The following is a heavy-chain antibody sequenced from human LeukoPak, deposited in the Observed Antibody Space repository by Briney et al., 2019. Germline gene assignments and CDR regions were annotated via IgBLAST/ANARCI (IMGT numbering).Heavy chain of an antibody. J-gene: IGHJ4*02. D-gene: IGHD3-10*01. CDR2: IGTAGDT. CDR1: GFTFSSYD. V-gene: IGHV3-13*01. Sequence: GGSLGLSCAASGFTFSSYDMHWVRQATGKGLEWVSAIGTAGDTYYPGSVKGRFTISRENAKNSLYLQMNSLRAGDTAVYYCARDPGEGYFDYWGQGTLVTVSS. CDR3: ARDPGEGYFDY.